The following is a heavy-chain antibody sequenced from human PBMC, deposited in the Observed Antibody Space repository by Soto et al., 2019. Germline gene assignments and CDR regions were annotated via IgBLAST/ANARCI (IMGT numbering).Heavy chain of an antibody. CDR2: FDPEDGET. D-gene: IGHD1-7*01. V-gene: IGHV1-24*01. CDR1: GYTLTELS. J-gene: IGHJ6*02. CDR3: ATDVTGTTGYYYGMDV. Sequence: QVQLVQSGAEVKKPGASVKVSCKVSGYTLTELSMHWVRQAPGKGLEWRGGFDPEDGETIYAQKFQDRVTMTEERSTDTAYMELSSLRSEDTALYYCATDVTGTTGYYYGMDVWGQGTTVTVSS.